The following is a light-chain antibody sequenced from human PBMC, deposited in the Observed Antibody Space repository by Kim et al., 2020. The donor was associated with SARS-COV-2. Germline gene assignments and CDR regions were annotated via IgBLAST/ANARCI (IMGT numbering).Light chain of an antibody. CDR2: DVN. CDR3: SSYTTTSTLV. CDR1: SSDVGSSNY. J-gene: IGLJ1*01. Sequence: QSVLTPPASVSGSPGQSITISCTGTSSDVGSSNYVSWYQQHPGKAPKLMIYDVNNRPSGVSNRFYGYKSGNTASLTISGLQAEDEADYYCSSYTTTSTLVFGTGTKVTVL. V-gene: IGLV2-14*01.